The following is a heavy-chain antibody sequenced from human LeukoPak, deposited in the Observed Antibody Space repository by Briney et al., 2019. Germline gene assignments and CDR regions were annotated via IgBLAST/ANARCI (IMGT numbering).Heavy chain of an antibody. CDR1: GFTFSRYA. V-gene: IGHV3-23*01. CDR3: AKDLNTIFGEVIIPGDY. J-gene: IGHJ4*02. Sequence: GGSLRLSCAASGFTFSRYAMSWVRQAPGKGLEWVSAISGSGGSTYYADSVKGRFTISRDNSKNTLYLQMNSLRVEDTAVYYCAKDLNTIFGEVIIPGDYWGQGTLVTVPS. CDR2: ISGSGGST. D-gene: IGHD3-3*01.